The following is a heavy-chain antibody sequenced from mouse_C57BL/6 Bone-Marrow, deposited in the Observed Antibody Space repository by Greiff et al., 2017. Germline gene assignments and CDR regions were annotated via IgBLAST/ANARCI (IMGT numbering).Heavy chain of an antibody. CDR1: GYAFTNYL. V-gene: IGHV1-54*01. J-gene: IGHJ3*01. CDR3: ARDGAFAY. CDR2: ISHGGGGT. D-gene: IGHD3-1*01. Sequence: QVQLQQSGAGLVQPGTSVKVSCKASGYAFTNYLIEWVKQWPGQGLEWIGVISHGGGGTNYNEKFKSKATLTADKVSSTAYMQLSSLTSEDSAVYFCARDGAFAYWGQGTLVTVSA.